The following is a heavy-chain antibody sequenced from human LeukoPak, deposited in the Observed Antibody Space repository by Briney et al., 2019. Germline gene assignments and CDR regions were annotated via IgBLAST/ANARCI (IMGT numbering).Heavy chain of an antibody. V-gene: IGHV4-59*01. CDR1: GGSISSYY. D-gene: IGHD6-13*01. J-gene: IGHJ5*02. CDR3: ARESPLGYSSFQNWFDP. CDR2: IYYSGST. Sequence: SETLSLTCTVSGGSISSYYWSWIRQPPGKGQEWIGYIYYSGSTNYNPSLKSRVTISVDTSKNQFSLKLSSVTAADTAVYYCARESPLGYSSFQNWFDPWGQGTLVTVSS.